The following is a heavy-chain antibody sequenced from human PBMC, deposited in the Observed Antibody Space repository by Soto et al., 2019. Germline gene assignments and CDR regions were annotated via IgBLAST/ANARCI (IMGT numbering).Heavy chain of an antibody. CDR2: IRSKAYGGTT. CDR1: GFTFGDYA. Sequence: SGGSLTLSCTASGFTFGDYAMSWFRQAPGKGLEWVGFIRSKAYGGTTEYAASVKGRFTISRDDSKSIAYLQMNSLKTEDTAVYYCTARPRDNSRGYYRNYYYYYGMDVWGQGTTVTVSS. CDR3: TARPRDNSRGYYRNYYYYYGMDV. J-gene: IGHJ6*02. V-gene: IGHV3-49*03. D-gene: IGHD3-22*01.